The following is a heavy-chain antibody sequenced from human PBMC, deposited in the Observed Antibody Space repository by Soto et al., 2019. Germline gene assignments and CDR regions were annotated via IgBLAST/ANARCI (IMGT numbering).Heavy chain of an antibody. J-gene: IGHJ6*02. Sequence: GGSLRLSCVTSGFTFSSYGMHWVRQAPGKGLEWLAIIRYDGSNKYYGDSVKGRFTISRDNSNNTLYLEMNNLRAEDTAVYYCARDRTSYGSGSKAIYFWGQGTTVTVSS. CDR1: GFTFSSYG. CDR3: ARDRTSYGSGSKAIYF. CDR2: IRYDGSNK. V-gene: IGHV3-30*02. D-gene: IGHD3-10*01.